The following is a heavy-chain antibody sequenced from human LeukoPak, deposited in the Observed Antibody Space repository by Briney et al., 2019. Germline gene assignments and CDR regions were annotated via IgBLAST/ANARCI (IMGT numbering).Heavy chain of an antibody. Sequence: SETLSLTCTVSGGSISSSSYYWGWIRQPPGKGLEWIGSIYYSGSTYYNPSLKSRVTISVDTSKNQFSLKLSSVTAADTAVYYCARAADSSGPGRFDPWGQGTLVTVSS. J-gene: IGHJ5*02. V-gene: IGHV4-39*07. CDR1: GGSISSSSYY. CDR2: IYYSGST. CDR3: ARAADSSGPGRFDP. D-gene: IGHD6-19*01.